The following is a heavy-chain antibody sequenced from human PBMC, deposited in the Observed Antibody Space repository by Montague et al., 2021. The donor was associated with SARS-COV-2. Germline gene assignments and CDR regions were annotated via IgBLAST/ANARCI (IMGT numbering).Heavy chain of an antibody. D-gene: IGHD3-22*01. V-gene: IGHV4-39*02. CDR1: GGSITNNIDY. CDR3: ARLKRYFDSSGSPSAFDF. J-gene: IGHJ3*01. CDR2: IYYTGNT. Sequence: SETLSLTCTVSGGSITNNIDYWAWIRQPPGKGLEWIGSIYYTGNTYYSPSLKIRVTISVVTSKNHFTLKLSSVTAAETAVYYCARLKRYFDSSGSPSAFDFWGQGTKVTVSS.